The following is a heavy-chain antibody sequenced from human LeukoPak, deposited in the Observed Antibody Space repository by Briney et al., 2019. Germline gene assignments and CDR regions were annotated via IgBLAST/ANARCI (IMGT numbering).Heavy chain of an antibody. CDR3: ASLSRRGYSGPRPDY. CDR1: GGSFSGYY. J-gene: IGHJ4*02. CDR2: INHSGST. V-gene: IGHV4-34*01. D-gene: IGHD5-12*01. Sequence: PSETLSLTCAVYGGSFSGYYWSWIRQPPGKGLEWIGEINHSGSTNYNPSLKSRVTISVDTSKNQLSLKLSSVTAADTAVYYCASLSRRGYSGPRPDYWGQGTLVTVSS.